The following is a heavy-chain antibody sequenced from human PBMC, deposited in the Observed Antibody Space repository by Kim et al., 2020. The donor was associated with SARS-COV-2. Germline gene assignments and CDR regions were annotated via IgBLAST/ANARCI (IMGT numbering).Heavy chain of an antibody. D-gene: IGHD6-19*01. V-gene: IGHV3-15*01. CDR2: IKSKTDGGTT. CDR1: GFTFSNAW. J-gene: IGHJ3*02. Sequence: GGSLRLSCAASGFTFSNAWMSWVRQAPGKGLEWVGRIKSKTDGGTTDYAAPVKGRFTISRDDSKNTLYLQMNSLKTEDTAVYYCTTDPGIAVALLDAFDIWGQGTMVTVSS. CDR3: TTDPGIAVALLDAFDI.